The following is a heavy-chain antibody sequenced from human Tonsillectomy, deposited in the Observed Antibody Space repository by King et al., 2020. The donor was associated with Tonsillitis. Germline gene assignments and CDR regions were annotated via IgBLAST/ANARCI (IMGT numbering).Heavy chain of an antibody. CDR2: INPNSGGT. Sequence: QVQLVESGAEVKKPGASVKVSCKASGYTFTGYYMHWVRQAPGQGLEWMGWINPNSGGTNYAQKFQGRVTMTRDTSISTAYMELSRLRSDDTAVYYWAIRGGYCSSTSCFEDYYGMDVWGQGTTVTVSS. D-gene: IGHD2-2*01. V-gene: IGHV1-2*02. CDR3: AIRGGYCSSTSCFEDYYGMDV. J-gene: IGHJ6*02. CDR1: GYTFTGYY.